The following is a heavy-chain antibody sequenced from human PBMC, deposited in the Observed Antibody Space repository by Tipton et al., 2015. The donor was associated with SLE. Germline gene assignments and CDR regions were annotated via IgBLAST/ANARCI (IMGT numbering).Heavy chain of an antibody. V-gene: IGHV4-59*01. J-gene: IGHJ6*03. CDR1: GASISTFY. CDR2: IYYSGTT. CDR3: ARVGHGFDDSGYNSHYYYYMDV. Sequence: TLSLTCTVSGASISTFYWSWIRQPPGKGLEWIGFIYYSGTTNNNPSLRSRVTISLDTSKNQFSLRLSSATAADTAVYYCARVGHGFDDSGYNSHYYYYMDVWGKGTTVTVSS. D-gene: IGHD3-22*01.